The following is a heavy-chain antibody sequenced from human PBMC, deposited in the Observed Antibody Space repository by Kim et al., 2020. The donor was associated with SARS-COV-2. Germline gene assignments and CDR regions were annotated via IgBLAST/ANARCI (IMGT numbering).Heavy chain of an antibody. V-gene: IGHV1-46*01. J-gene: IGHJ4*02. CDR3: ARDRSGWFPLDY. Sequence: SYAQKFQGGVTMTRDTSTSTVYMELSSLRSEDTAVYYCARDRSGWFPLDYWGQGTLVTVSS. D-gene: IGHD6-19*01.